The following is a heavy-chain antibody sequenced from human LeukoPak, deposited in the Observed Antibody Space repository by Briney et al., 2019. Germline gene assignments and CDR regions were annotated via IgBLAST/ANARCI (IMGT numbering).Heavy chain of an antibody. V-gene: IGHV1-18*01. CDR2: ISAYNGNT. D-gene: IGHD3-22*01. CDR3: ARDFFFGAGYYMSY. CDR1: GYTFTSYG. Sequence: ASVKVSCKASGYTFTSYGISWVRQAPGQGLEWMGWISAYNGNTNYAQKLQGRVTMTTDTSTSTAYIELRSLRSDDTAVYYCARDFFFGAGYYMSYWGQGTLVTVSS. J-gene: IGHJ4*02.